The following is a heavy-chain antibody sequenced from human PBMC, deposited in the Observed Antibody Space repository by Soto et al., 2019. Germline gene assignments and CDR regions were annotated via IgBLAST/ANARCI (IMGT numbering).Heavy chain of an antibody. V-gene: IGHV4-39*01. Sequence: QLQLQESGPGLVKLSETLSLTCTVSGGSISSSSYYWGWIRQPPGKGLEWIGSISYSGSAYYNASLQSRVTISVDTSKNQFSLKLSSVTAADTAVYYCARLFDSSGLLWFGEFLASGFDYWGQGTLVTVSS. CDR1: GGSISSSSYY. J-gene: IGHJ4*02. CDR2: ISYSGSA. D-gene: IGHD3-10*01. CDR3: ARLFDSSGLLWFGEFLASGFDY.